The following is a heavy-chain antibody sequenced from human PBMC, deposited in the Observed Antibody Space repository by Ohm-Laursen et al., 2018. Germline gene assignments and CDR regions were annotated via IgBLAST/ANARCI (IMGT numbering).Heavy chain of an antibody. D-gene: IGHD3-22*01. Sequence: SETLSLTCTVSGDSISDYYWNWIRQPAGKGLEWIGRLYTSGSTNYNPSLKSRVTMSVDTSRNQFSLKLSSVTAADTAVYYCARAVYDSSDYYWYFDYWGQGTLVTVSS. J-gene: IGHJ4*02. CDR3: ARAVYDSSDYYWYFDY. CDR1: GDSISDYY. CDR2: LYTSGST. V-gene: IGHV4-4*07.